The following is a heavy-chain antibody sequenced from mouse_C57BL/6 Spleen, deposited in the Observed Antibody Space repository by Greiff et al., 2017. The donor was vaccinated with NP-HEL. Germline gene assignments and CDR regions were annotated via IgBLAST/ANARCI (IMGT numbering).Heavy chain of an antibody. V-gene: IGHV1-19*01. CDR2: INPYNGGT. CDR3: ARRDYGSSYAMDY. Sequence: VQLKESGPVLVKPGASVKMSCKASGYTFTDYYMNWVKQSHGKSLEWIGVINPYNGGTSYNQKFKGKATLTVDKSSSTAYMELNSLTSEDSAVYYCARRDYGSSYAMDYWGQGTSVTVSS. CDR1: GYTFTDYY. D-gene: IGHD1-1*01. J-gene: IGHJ4*01.